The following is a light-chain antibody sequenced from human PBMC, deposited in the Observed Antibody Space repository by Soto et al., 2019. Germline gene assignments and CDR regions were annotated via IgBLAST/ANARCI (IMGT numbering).Light chain of an antibody. Sequence: QSALTQPASVSGSPGQSITISCSGTTSDVGRYNLVSWYQHHPGKAPKLLIYEGSKRPSGVSNRFSGSKSGNTASLTISGLQAEDEADYFCKSYAGSNNYVLGSGTKV. J-gene: IGLJ1*01. CDR1: TSDVGRYNL. CDR2: EGS. CDR3: KSYAGSNNYV. V-gene: IGLV2-14*02.